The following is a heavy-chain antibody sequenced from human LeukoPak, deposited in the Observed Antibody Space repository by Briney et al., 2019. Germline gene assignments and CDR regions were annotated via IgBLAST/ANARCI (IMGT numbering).Heavy chain of an antibody. CDR2: ISGSGGST. Sequence: GGTLRLSCAASGFTFSSYGMSWVRQAPGKGLEWVSAISGSGGSTYYADSVKGHFTISRDNSKNTVYLQMNSLSAEDTAVYYCAKNGDRGAYCSGGTCYPYYYYYMDVWGKGTTVTISS. CDR3: AKNGDRGAYCSGGTCYPYYYYYMDV. J-gene: IGHJ6*03. D-gene: IGHD2-15*01. V-gene: IGHV3-23*01. CDR1: GFTFSSYG.